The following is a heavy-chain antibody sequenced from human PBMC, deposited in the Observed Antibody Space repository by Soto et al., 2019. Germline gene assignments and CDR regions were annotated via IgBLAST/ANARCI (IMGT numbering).Heavy chain of an antibody. J-gene: IGHJ6*03. Sequence: EVQLLESGGGLVQPGGSLRLSCAASGFTFSSYTMTWVRQAPGKGLEWVAAIGSSGGNTDYADSVKGRFTISRDNSKNRLYLQMSSLRAEDTAVYYCAKDGGSSYYYYMDVWGKGTTLTVSS. V-gene: IGHV3-23*01. CDR2: IGSSGGNT. CDR3: AKDGGSSYYYYMDV. D-gene: IGHD2-15*01. CDR1: GFTFSSYT.